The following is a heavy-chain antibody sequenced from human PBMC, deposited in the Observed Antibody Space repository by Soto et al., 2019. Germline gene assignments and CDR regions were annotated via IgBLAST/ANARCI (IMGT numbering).Heavy chain of an antibody. CDR2: IFYSGLT. J-gene: IGHJ5*02. CDR1: GGSISSFY. V-gene: IGHV4-59*01. D-gene: IGHD3-3*01. Sequence: PSETLSFTCTVSGGSISSFYWSWLRQPPGTGLEWFGYIFYSGLTDYNPSLKSRVTISADTSKNQFSLKLSSVSAADTAVYYCGRVDDFWGGYCGCKPWGQGTLITV. CDR3: GRVDDFWGGYCGCKP.